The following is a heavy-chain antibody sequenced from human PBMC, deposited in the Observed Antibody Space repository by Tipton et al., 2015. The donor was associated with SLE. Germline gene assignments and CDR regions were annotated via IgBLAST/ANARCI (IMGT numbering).Heavy chain of an antibody. CDR3: AKDPGYCSGGSCYSSAFDI. CDR2: ISWNSGGI. Sequence: SLRLSCAASGFTFDDYAMHWVRQAPGKGLEWVSGISWNSGGIGYADSVKGRFTISRDNAKNSLYLQMNSLRAEDTALYYCAKDPGYCSGGSCYSSAFDIWGQGTMVTVSS. V-gene: IGHV3-9*01. J-gene: IGHJ3*02. CDR1: GFTFDDYA. D-gene: IGHD2-15*01.